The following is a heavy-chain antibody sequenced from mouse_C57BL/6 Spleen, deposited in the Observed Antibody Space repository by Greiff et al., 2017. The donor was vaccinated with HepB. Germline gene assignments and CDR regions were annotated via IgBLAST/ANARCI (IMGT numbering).Heavy chain of an antibody. CDR2: IWSDGST. D-gene: IGHD2-5*01. V-gene: IGHV2-6-1*01. CDR3: ARQSYYSNYEGAMDY. J-gene: IGHJ4*01. CDR1: GFSLTSYG. Sequence: QVHVKQSGPGLVAPSQSLSITCTVSGFSLTSYGVHWVRQPPGKGLEWLVVIWSDGSTTYNSALKSRLSISKDNSKSQVFLKMNSLQTDDTAMYYCARQSYYSNYEGAMDYWGQGTSVTVSS.